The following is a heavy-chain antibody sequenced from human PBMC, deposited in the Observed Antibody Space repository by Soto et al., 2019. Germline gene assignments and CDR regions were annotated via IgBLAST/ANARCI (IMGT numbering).Heavy chain of an antibody. CDR3: ARSTERFLEWLGPPYYFDY. V-gene: IGHV3-48*02. D-gene: IGHD3-3*01. CDR1: GFTFSSYS. CDR2: ISSSSSTI. Sequence: GGSLRLSCAASGFTFSSYSMNWVRQAPGKGLEWVSYISSSSSTIYYADSVKGRFTISRDNAKNSLYLQMNSLRDEDTAVYYCARSTERFLEWLGPPYYFDYWGQGTLVTVSS. J-gene: IGHJ4*02.